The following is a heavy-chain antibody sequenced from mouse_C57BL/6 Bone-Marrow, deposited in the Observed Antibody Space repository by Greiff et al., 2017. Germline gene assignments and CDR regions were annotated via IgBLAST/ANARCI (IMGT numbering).Heavy chain of an antibody. J-gene: IGHJ2*01. CDR2: IDPSDSYT. CDR3: ARRFYLDYFAY. Sequence: QVQLQQPGAELVKPGASVKLSCKASGYTFTSYWMQWVKQRPGQGLEWIGEIDPSDSYTNYNHKFKGKATLTVDTSSSTAYMQLSSLTSEDSAVYYCARRFYLDYFAYWGQGTTLTVSS. D-gene: IGHD5-5*01. V-gene: IGHV1-50*01. CDR1: GYTFTSYW.